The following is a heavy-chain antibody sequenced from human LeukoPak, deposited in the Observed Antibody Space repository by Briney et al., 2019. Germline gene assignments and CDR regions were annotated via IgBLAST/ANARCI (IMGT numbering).Heavy chain of an antibody. D-gene: IGHD2-8*02. CDR2: LSGSSSNI. CDR1: GFTFSTYN. V-gene: IGHV3-21*01. J-gene: IGHJ4*02. CDR3: ARDLLGGLYVSDY. Sequence: GGSLRLSCAASGFTFSTYNMNWGRQAPGKGLEWVSNLSGSSSNIYYADSVKGRFTISRDNAKNSLFLQMNSLRAEDTAVYYCARDLLGGLYVSDYWGQGTLVTVSS.